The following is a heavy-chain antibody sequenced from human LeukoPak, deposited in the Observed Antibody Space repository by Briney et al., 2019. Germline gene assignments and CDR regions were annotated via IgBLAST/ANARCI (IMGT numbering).Heavy chain of an antibody. V-gene: IGHV3-30-3*01. CDR3: ARDVDDTVVVPASLGY. CDR2: ISSDGLNK. D-gene: IGHD2-2*01. CDR1: GFRFNMFD. J-gene: IGHJ4*02. Sequence: GRSLRLSRAASGFRFNMFDMHWVRQAPGKGLEWVAVISSDGLNKKYADSVKGRFTSSRENSMNTLHLQMNNVRPEDTGIYYCARDVDDTVVVPASLGYWGQGTLVTVSS.